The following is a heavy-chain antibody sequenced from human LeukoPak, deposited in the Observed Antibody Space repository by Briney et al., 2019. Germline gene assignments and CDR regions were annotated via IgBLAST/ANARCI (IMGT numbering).Heavy chain of an antibody. CDR3: ARVNLSIAVGGYFDY. Sequence: ASVKVSCKTSGDTFSSYTVSWVRQAPGQGLEWMGRIIPILGMANYAQKFQGRVTITADKSTSTAYMELSSLRSEDTAVYYCARVNLSIAVGGYFDYWGQGTLVTVSS. D-gene: IGHD6-19*01. V-gene: IGHV1-69*02. CDR2: IIPILGMA. CDR1: GDTFSSYT. J-gene: IGHJ4*02.